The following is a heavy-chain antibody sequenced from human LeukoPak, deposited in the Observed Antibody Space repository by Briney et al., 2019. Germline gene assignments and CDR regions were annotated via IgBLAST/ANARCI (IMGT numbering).Heavy chain of an antibody. CDR2: INHSGST. J-gene: IGHJ6*02. CDR1: GGSISGYY. Sequence: SETLSLTCTVSGGSISGYYWSWIRQPPGKGLEWIGEINHSGSTNYNPSLKSRVTISVDTSKNQFSLKLSSVTAADTAVYYCARHYSYGYYYYYYGMDVWGQGTTVTVSS. V-gene: IGHV4-34*01. CDR3: ARHYSYGYYYYYYGMDV. D-gene: IGHD5-18*01.